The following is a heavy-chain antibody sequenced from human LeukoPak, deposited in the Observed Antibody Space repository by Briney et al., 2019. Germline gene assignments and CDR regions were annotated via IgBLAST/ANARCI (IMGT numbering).Heavy chain of an antibody. J-gene: IGHJ3*02. V-gene: IGHV3-23*01. CDR2: ISGSGGST. D-gene: IGHD1-1*01. CDR1: GFTFSSYA. Sequence: GGSLRLSCAASGFTFSSYAMSWVRQAPGKGLEWVSAISGSGGSTYYADSVKGRFTVSRDNSKNTLYLQMNSLRAEDSAEYYCAKSLLTTATGTGRAFDIWGQGTMVTVSA. CDR3: AKSLLTTATGTGRAFDI.